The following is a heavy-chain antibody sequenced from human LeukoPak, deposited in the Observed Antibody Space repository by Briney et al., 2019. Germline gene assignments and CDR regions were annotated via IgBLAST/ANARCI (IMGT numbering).Heavy chain of an antibody. CDR1: GGSFSGYY. D-gene: IGHD3-10*01. J-gene: IGHJ6*03. V-gene: IGHV4-34*01. Sequence: SETLSLTCAVYGGSFSGYYWSWIRQPPGKGLEWIGEINHSGSTNYNPSLKSRVTISVDTSKNQFSLKLSSVTAVDTAVYYCARHYRSGYYYGSGSYISNYYYYMDVWGKGTTVTISS. CDR2: INHSGST. CDR3: ARHYRSGYYYGSGSYISNYYYYMDV.